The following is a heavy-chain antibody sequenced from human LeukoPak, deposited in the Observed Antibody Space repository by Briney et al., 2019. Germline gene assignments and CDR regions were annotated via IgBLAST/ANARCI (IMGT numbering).Heavy chain of an antibody. Sequence: GGSLRLSCGASGFTFSRYWMHWVRQAPGKGLVWVSRINNDGSSTSYADSVEGRFTISRDNAKNTLYLQMNSLRAEDTAIYYCARDPPNDGNAYYHFDYWGQGSLVTVSS. J-gene: IGHJ4*02. CDR1: GFTFSRYW. CDR3: ARDPPNDGNAYYHFDY. D-gene: IGHD3-22*01. CDR2: INNDGSST. V-gene: IGHV3-74*01.